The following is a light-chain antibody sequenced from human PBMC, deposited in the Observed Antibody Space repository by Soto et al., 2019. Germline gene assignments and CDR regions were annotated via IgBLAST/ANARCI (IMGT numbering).Light chain of an antibody. J-gene: IGKJ4*01. CDR1: QGISSY. V-gene: IGKV1-8*01. CDR2: SAS. Sequence: AIRMTQSPSSFSASTGDRVTITCRASQGISSYLASYQQKPGKAPKLLIYSASTLQSGVPSRFSGSGSGTDFTLTISCLQSEDFATYYCQQYYSYPLTFGGGTQVEIK. CDR3: QQYYSYPLT.